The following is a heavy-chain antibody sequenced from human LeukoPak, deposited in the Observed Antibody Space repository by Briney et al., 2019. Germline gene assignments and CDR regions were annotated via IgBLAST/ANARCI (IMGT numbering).Heavy chain of an antibody. CDR3: ARDCSSSSCWVDAFDI. V-gene: IGHV4-34*12. CDR1: GGSLSGYY. Sequence: SGTLSLTCGVYGGSLSGYYWSWIRQPPGKGLEWIGEVIHSGSTNYNPSLKSRVTISLDTSKNQLSLKLSSVTAADTAVYYCARDCSSSSCWVDAFDIWGQGTMVTVSS. J-gene: IGHJ3*02. CDR2: VIHSGST. D-gene: IGHD2-2*01.